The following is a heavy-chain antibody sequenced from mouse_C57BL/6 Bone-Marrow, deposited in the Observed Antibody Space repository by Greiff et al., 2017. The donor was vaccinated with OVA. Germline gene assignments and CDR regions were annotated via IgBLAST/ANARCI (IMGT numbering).Heavy chain of an antibody. Sequence: VQLHQSGPELVKPGASVKISCKASGYAFSSSWMNWVKPRPGKGLEWIGRIYPGDGDTNYNGQFKGKATLTADKSSSTAYMQLSSRTSEDSSVYFCSRGSYYFDYWGQGTTLTVSS. CDR1: GYAFSSSW. V-gene: IGHV1-82*01. CDR2: IYPGDGDT. CDR3: SRGSYYFDY. J-gene: IGHJ2*01.